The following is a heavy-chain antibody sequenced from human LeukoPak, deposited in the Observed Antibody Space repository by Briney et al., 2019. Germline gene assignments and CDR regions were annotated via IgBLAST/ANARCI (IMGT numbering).Heavy chain of an antibody. J-gene: IGHJ5*02. V-gene: IGHV4-4*07. CDR2: IYTSGST. D-gene: IGHD2-2*01. CDR3: ARDDCSSTTCPGRWFDP. CDR1: GGSISSYY. Sequence: PSETLSLTCTVSGGSISSYYWSWIRQPAGKGLEWIGRIYTSGSTNYNPSLKSRVTISLDKFKNQFSLKLSSVTAADTAMYYCARDDCSSTTCPGRWFDPWGQGTLVTVSS.